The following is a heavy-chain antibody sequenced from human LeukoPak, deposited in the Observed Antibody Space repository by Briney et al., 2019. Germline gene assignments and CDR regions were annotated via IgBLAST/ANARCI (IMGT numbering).Heavy chain of an antibody. V-gene: IGHV3-30*03. CDR1: GFTFSSYG. J-gene: IGHJ4*02. CDR3: AVVPAATFDY. Sequence: GGSLRLSCAASGFTFSSYGMRWVRQAPGKGLEWVAVISYDGSNKYYADSVKGRFTISRDNSKNTLYLQMNSLRAEDTAVYYCAVVPAATFDYWGQGTLVTVSS. D-gene: IGHD2-2*01. CDR2: ISYDGSNK.